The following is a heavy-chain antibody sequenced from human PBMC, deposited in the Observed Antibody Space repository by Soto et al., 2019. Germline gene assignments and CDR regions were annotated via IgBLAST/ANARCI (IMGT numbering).Heavy chain of an antibody. CDR3: AKDQGYCSGGSCYSLQDYGMDV. CDR2: ISGSGGST. Sequence: HPGGSLRLSCAASGFTFSSYAMSWVRQAPGKGLEWVSAISGSGGSTYYADSVKGRFTISRDNSKNTLYLQMNSLRAEDTAVYYCAKDQGYCSGGSCYSLQDYGMDVWGQGTTVTVSS. V-gene: IGHV3-23*01. CDR1: GFTFSSYA. J-gene: IGHJ6*02. D-gene: IGHD2-15*01.